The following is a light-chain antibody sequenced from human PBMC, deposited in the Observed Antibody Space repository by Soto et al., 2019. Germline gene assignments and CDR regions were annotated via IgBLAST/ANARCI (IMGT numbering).Light chain of an antibody. V-gene: IGKV3-15*01. CDR1: QSVSSN. CDR3: HQYDDVPYT. Sequence: EIVMTQSPATLSVSPGERATLSCRASQSVSSNLAWYQQKPGQAPRLLIYGASTRATGIPARFSGSGSGTEFTLTISSLQSEDIGRFYCHQYDDVPYTFGQGTSLQI. J-gene: IGKJ2*01. CDR2: GAS.